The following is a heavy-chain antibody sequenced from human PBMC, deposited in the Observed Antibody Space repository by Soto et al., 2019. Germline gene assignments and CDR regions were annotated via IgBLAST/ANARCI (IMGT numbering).Heavy chain of an antibody. J-gene: IGHJ5*02. V-gene: IGHV3-48*01. D-gene: IGHD6-13*01. CDR3: ARGGQQLGFDP. Sequence: EVQLVESGGGLVQPGGSLRLSCAASGFTFSSYSMNWVRQAPGKGLEWVSYISSSSSTIYYADSVKGRFTISRDNAKNSLYRQMNSLRAEDTAVYYFARGGQQLGFDPWCQGTLVTVSS. CDR1: GFTFSSYS. CDR2: ISSSSSTI.